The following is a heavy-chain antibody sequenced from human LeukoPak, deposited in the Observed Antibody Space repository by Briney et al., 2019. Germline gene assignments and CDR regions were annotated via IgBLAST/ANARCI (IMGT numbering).Heavy chain of an antibody. V-gene: IGHV7-4-1*02. CDR2: INTNTGNP. Sequence: ASVKVSCKASGYTFPGYFMHWVRQAPGQGLEWMGWINTNTGNPTYAQGFTGRFVFSLDTSVSTAYLQISSLKAEDTAVYYCAREKAVTGRGWFDPWGQGTLVTVSS. J-gene: IGHJ5*02. D-gene: IGHD6-19*01. CDR1: GYTFPGYF. CDR3: AREKAVTGRGWFDP.